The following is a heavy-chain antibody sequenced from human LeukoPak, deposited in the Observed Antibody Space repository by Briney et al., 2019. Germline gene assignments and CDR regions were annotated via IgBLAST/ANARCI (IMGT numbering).Heavy chain of an antibody. CDR3: ARIRSFKYFDY. D-gene: IGHD3-3*02. CDR1: GFTFSSYS. Sequence: GGSLKLSCAASGFTFSSYSMNWVRQAPGKGLEWVSSISSSSSYIYYADSVKGRFTISRDNAKNSLYLQMNSLRAEDTAVYYCARIRSFKYFDYWGQGTLVTVSS. J-gene: IGHJ4*02. V-gene: IGHV3-21*01. CDR2: ISSSSSYI.